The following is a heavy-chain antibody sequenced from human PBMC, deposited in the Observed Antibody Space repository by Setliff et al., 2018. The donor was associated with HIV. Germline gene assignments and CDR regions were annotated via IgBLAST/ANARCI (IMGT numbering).Heavy chain of an antibody. J-gene: IGHJ1*01. CDR2: INHSGST. CDR1: GGSLSGYH. Sequence: PSETLSLTCAVYGGSLSGYHWSWIRQSPEKGLEWIGEINHSGSTSYNPSLRSRVTISIDTSKNQFSLKLSSVTAADTAMYYCARGGYCSGGSCYYTEYFQHWGQGTLVTVSS. CDR3: ARGGYCSGGSCYYTEYFQH. D-gene: IGHD2-15*01. V-gene: IGHV4-34*01.